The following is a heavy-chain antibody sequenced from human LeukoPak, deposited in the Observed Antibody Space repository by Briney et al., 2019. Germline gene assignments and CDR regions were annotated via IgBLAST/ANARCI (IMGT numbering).Heavy chain of an antibody. CDR2: IYYSGST. CDR1: GGSICSGGYY. J-gene: IGHJ2*01. CDR3: ATNYGDYGPWYFDL. V-gene: IGHV4-31*03. D-gene: IGHD4-17*01. Sequence: SSETLSLTCTVSGGSICSGGYYWSWIRQPPGKGLEWIGYIYYSGSTYYNPSLKSRVTISVDTSKNQFSLKLSSVTAADTAVYYCATNYGDYGPWYFDLWGRGTLVTVPS.